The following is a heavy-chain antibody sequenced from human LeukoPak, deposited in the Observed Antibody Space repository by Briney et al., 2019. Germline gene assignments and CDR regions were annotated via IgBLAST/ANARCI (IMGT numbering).Heavy chain of an antibody. D-gene: IGHD3-9*01. CDR2: INPNSGGT. CDR1: RYTFTGYY. V-gene: IGHV1-2*06. CDR3: ARGGDDILTGYYWNYYMDV. Sequence: ASVKVSCKASRYTFTGYYMHWVRQAPGQGLEWVGRINPNSGGTNYAQKFQGRVTMTRDTSISTAYMELSRLRSDDTAVYYCARGGDDILTGYYWNYYMDVWGKGTTVTVSS. J-gene: IGHJ6*03.